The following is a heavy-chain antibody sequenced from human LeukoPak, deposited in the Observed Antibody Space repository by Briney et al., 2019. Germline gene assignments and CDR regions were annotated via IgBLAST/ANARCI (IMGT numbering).Heavy chain of an antibody. CDR3: ARGRDYVWGSYRRTYYFDY. Sequence: ASVKVSCKASGYTFTSYYMHWVRQAPGQGLEWMGIINPSGGSTSYAQKFQGRVTMARDTSTSTVYMELSSLRSEDTAVYYCARGRDYVWGSYRRTYYFDYWGQGTLATVSS. V-gene: IGHV1-46*01. CDR2: INPSGGST. D-gene: IGHD3-16*02. J-gene: IGHJ4*02. CDR1: GYTFTSYY.